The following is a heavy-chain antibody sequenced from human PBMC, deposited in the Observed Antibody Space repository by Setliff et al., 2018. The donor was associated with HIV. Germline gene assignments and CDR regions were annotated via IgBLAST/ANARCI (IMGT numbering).Heavy chain of an antibody. V-gene: IGHV3-48*03. Sequence: GGSLRLSCAASGFTFSSYEMNWVRQAPGKGLEWVSYISNGGSSIYYADSVKGRFTISRDNAENSLYLQMNSLRAEDTAVYYCARERVGLHYWGQGTLVTVS. CDR1: GFTFSSYE. CDR3: ARERVGLHY. CDR2: ISNGGSSI. J-gene: IGHJ4*02. D-gene: IGHD2-2*01.